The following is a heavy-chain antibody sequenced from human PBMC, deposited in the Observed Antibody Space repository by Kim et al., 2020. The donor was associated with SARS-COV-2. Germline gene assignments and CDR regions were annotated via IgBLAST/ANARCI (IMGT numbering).Heavy chain of an antibody. J-gene: IGHJ3*02. Sequence: GRFTISRDNSKNTLYLQMNSLRAEDTAVYYCARDLYYDSSGYWESEAFDIWGQGTMVTVSS. V-gene: IGHV3-30*01. CDR3: ARDLYYDSSGYWESEAFDI. D-gene: IGHD3-22*01.